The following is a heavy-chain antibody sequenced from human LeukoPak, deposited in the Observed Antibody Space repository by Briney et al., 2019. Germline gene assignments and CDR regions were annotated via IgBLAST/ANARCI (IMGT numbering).Heavy chain of an antibody. CDR3: ARGGDYSSSPSGFGY. J-gene: IGHJ4*02. CDR2: INHSGST. V-gene: IGHV4-34*01. D-gene: IGHD6-13*01. Sequence: SETLSLTCAVYGGSFSGYYWSWIRQPPGKGLEWIGEINHSGSTNYNPSLKSRVTISVDTSKNQFSLKLSSVTTADTAVYYCARGGDYSSSPSGFGYWGQGTLVTVSS. CDR1: GGSFSGYY.